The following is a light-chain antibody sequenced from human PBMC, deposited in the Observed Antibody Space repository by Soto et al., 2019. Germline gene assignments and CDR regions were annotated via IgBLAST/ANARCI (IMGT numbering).Light chain of an antibody. V-gene: IGKV3-20*01. CDR1: QSVNNNY. CDR2: GAS. J-gene: IGKJ2*01. Sequence: EIVLTQSPGTLSLSPGERATLSCRASQSVNNNYLAWYQQKPGQAPRLLIYGASSRATGIPDRFSGSGSGTAFTLTISSLEPEDFAVYYCQQYGSSQYTFGQGTKLEIK. CDR3: QQYGSSQYT.